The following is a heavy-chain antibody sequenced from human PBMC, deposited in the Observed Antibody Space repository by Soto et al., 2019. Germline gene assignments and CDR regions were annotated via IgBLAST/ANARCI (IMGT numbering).Heavy chain of an antibody. CDR2: IYDSGST. Sequence: QVQLQESGPGLVKPSETLSLSCSVSGGSVSSGSHYWSWIRQPPGKGLEWMGFIYDSGSTHYNPSTMSRVTISLNTSKTHFTLKLSSVTAADTAVYYCAGRSGEGWFDPWGQGTLVTVSS. D-gene: IGHD2-15*01. CDR3: AGRSGEGWFDP. V-gene: IGHV4-61*03. J-gene: IGHJ5*02. CDR1: GGSVSSGSHY.